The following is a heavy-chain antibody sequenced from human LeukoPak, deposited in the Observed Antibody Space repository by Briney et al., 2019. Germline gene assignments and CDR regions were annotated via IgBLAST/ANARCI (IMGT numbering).Heavy chain of an antibody. CDR1: GYTFINYG. CDR3: ARSQSSSWHSGLNWFDP. CDR2: ISGYNGNT. D-gene: IGHD6-13*01. Sequence: ASVKVSCKASGYTFINYGITWVRQAPEQGLEWIGWISGYNGNTNYAQMLQGRVSMTTDTSTSTVYMELRSLRSDDAAVYYCARSQSSSWHSGLNWFDPWGQGTLVTVSS. J-gene: IGHJ5*02. V-gene: IGHV1-18*01.